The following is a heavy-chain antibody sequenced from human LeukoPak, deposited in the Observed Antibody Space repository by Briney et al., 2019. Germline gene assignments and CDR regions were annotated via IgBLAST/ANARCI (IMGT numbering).Heavy chain of an antibody. Sequence: GGSLRLSCAASGFTFDDYGMSWVRQAPGKGLEWVSGINWNGGSTGYADSVKGRFTISRDNAKNSLYLQMNSLRAEDTALYYCARLYGTFLEWSPYFDYWGQGTLVTVSS. J-gene: IGHJ4*02. CDR1: GFTFDDYG. V-gene: IGHV3-20*04. D-gene: IGHD3-3*02. CDR3: ARLYGTFLEWSPYFDY. CDR2: INWNGGST.